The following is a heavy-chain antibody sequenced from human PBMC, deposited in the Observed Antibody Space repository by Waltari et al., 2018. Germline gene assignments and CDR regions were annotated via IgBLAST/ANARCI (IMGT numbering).Heavy chain of an antibody. CDR3: AKSRGFEC. J-gene: IGHJ4*02. D-gene: IGHD2-2*01. CDR2: TNYDGTQR. CDR1: GFTFRGYW. Sequence: EVQLVESGGGLVQPGGSLRISCGDSGFTFRGYWKSGVRQTPGRGLQWVANTNYDGTQRYYVDSLKCLFTISISNAGNSGYLQLTILRIEDTAVYYRAKSRGFECWGQGALITVSS. V-gene: IGHV3-7*01.